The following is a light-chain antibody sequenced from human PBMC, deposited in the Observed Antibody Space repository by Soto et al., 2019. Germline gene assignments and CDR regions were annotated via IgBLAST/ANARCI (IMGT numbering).Light chain of an antibody. CDR3: TSYVGSNIWV. J-gene: IGLJ3*02. V-gene: IGLV2-8*01. CDR1: SSDVGAYKY. CDR2: EVS. Sequence: QSVLTQPPSASGSPGQSVTISCTGTSSDVGAYKYVSWYQQYPGKALKLMIYEVSKRPSGVPDRFSGSKSGNTASLTVSGLQAEDEADYYCTSYVGSNIWVFGGGTKVTVL.